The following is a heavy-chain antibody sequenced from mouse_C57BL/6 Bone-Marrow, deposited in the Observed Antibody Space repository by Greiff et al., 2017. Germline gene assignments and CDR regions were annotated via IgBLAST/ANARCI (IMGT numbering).Heavy chain of an antibody. Sequence: VQLQQSGAELVRPGASVKLSCTASGFNIKDDYMHWVKKRPEQGLEWIGWIDPENGDTESASKFQGRATITADTSSNTAYLQLSCLTSEDTAVYYCTPLLAGGYYAMDYWGQGTSVTVSS. CDR3: TPLLAGGYYAMDY. V-gene: IGHV14-4*01. CDR2: IDPENGDT. CDR1: GFNIKDDY. J-gene: IGHJ4*01. D-gene: IGHD6-1*01.